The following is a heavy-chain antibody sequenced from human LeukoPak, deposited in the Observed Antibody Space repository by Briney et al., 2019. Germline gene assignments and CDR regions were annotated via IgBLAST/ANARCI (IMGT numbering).Heavy chain of an antibody. CDR2: IYYSGST. J-gene: IGHJ4*02. Sequence: SETLSLTCTVSGGSISSYDWSWIRQPPGKGLEWIGYIYYSGSTNYNPSIKSRVTISVDKSKNQFSLKLSSVTAADTAVYYCARSDHSGPFDYWGQGTLVTVSS. D-gene: IGHD1-14*01. V-gene: IGHV4-59*01. CDR3: ARSDHSGPFDY. CDR1: GGSISSYD.